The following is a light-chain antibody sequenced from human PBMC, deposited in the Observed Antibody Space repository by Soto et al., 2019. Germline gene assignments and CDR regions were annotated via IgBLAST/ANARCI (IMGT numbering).Light chain of an antibody. CDR3: QQRSNWPPFT. CDR1: QSLSNY. J-gene: IGKJ3*01. V-gene: IGKV3-11*01. CDR2: DAS. Sequence: EVVLTQSPATLSLSPGERATLSCRASQSLSNYLAWYQQKPGQAPRLLIYDASNRATGIPARFSGSGSGTDFTLTISSLEPEDFAVYYCQQRSNWPPFTFGPGTKVDIK.